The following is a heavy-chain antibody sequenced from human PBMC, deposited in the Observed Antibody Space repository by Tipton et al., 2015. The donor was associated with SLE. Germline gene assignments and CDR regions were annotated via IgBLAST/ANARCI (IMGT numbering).Heavy chain of an antibody. CDR3: ARYGYGDYWGAFDI. CDR1: GGSFSGYY. V-gene: IGHV4-4*09. Sequence: TLSLTCAVYGGSFSGYYWSWIRQPPGKGLEWIGYIYTSGSTNYNPSLKSRVTISVDTSKNQFSLKLSSVTAADTAVYYCARYGYGDYWGAFDIWGQGTMVTVSS. J-gene: IGHJ3*02. CDR2: IYTSGST. D-gene: IGHD4-17*01.